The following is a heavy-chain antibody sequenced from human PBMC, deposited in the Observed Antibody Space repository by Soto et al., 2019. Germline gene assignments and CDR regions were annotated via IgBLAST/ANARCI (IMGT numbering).Heavy chain of an antibody. V-gene: IGHV2-5*02. CDR1: GFSFSTSAVG. CDR3: AHVYWAASGTRYYFEY. D-gene: IGHD6-13*01. J-gene: IGHJ4*02. Sequence: QITLTESGPTLVKPTQTLTLTCTFSGFSFSTSAVGVGWIRQPPGKALEWLALIYWDDDKRYSPFLKSRLTITKDNSTNQVVLTMTNMDPVDTGTYYCAHVYWAASGTRYYFEYWRQGPLVTVSS. CDR2: IYWDDDK.